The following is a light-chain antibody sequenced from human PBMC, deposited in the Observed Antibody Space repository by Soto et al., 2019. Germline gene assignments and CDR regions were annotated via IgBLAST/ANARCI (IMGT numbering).Light chain of an antibody. Sequence: EVVMTQSPSLSVSPGERATLSCRASQSVGGNLAWYQQKPGQAPRLLIYAASSRATGIPARFSGSGSGTEFTLTISSLQSEDFAVYYCQQYNNWPPGTFGHGTKVDIK. J-gene: IGKJ1*01. CDR3: QQYNNWPPGT. CDR1: QSVGGN. V-gene: IGKV3-15*01. CDR2: AAS.